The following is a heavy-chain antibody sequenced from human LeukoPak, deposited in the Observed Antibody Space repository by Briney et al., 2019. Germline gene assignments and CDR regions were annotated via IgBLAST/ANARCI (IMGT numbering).Heavy chain of an antibody. CDR1: GFTFSSFT. CDR3: AREMYAGWYFAFDI. J-gene: IGHJ3*02. V-gene: IGHV3-21*01. CDR2: ISNSGDYI. D-gene: IGHD6-19*01. Sequence: GGSLRLSCTVSGFTFSSFTMNWVRQGPGKGLEWVASISNSGDYISYADSLKGRFTISKDNAKNSLFLQMSSLRAEDTAVYYCAREMYAGWYFAFDIWGQGTMVTVSS.